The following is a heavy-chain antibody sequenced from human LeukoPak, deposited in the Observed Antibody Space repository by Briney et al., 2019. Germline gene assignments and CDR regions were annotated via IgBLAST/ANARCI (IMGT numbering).Heavy chain of an antibody. Sequence: ASVKVSCKASGYTFTSYGISWVRQAPGQGLEWTGWISAYNGNTNYAQKLQGRVTMTTDTSTSTAYMELRSLRSDDTAVYYCARDLGWRDSSGSSDYWGQGTLVTVSS. CDR1: GYTFTSYG. D-gene: IGHD3-22*01. CDR2: ISAYNGNT. V-gene: IGHV1-18*01. CDR3: ARDLGWRDSSGSSDY. J-gene: IGHJ4*02.